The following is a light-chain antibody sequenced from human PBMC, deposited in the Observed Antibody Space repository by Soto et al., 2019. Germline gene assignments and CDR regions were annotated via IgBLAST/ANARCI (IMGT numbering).Light chain of an antibody. CDR1: QSVSSY. CDR2: DAS. CDR3: QQYNNWPPIT. Sequence: EILLTQSPSTLALSPGERATLSCRASQSVSSYLAWYQQKPGQAPRLLIYDASNSATGIPASFSGSGSGTDFTLTISSLQYEDFAVYYCQQYNNWPPITFGQGTRLEIK. V-gene: IGKV3-11*01. J-gene: IGKJ5*01.